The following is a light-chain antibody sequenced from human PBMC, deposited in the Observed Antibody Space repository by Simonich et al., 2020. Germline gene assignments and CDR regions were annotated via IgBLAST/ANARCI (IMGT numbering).Light chain of an antibody. J-gene: IGLJ2*01. CDR3: SSYTSSSVV. CDR2: DVR. Sequence: QSALTQPASVSGSPGQSITISCTGTSSDVGGYNYVSWYQQHPGNAPKLMIYDVRKRPSGVSNRVSGSKSGNTASLTISGLQAEDEADYYCSSYTSSSVVFGGGTKLTVL. CDR1: SSDVGGYNY. V-gene: IGLV2-14*03.